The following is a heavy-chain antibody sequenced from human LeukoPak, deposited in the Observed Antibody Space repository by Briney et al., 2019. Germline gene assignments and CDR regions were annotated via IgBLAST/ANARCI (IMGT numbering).Heavy chain of an antibody. CDR2: IYSGGTT. CDR3: TTEKDAGAYCGGNCYRRPLTFDY. J-gene: IGHJ4*02. D-gene: IGHD2-21*02. V-gene: IGHV3-66*01. Sequence: PGGSLRLSCSASGFTVSSDYMSWVRQAPGKGLAWLSVIYSGGTTYYADSVKGRFTISRDNSKNTVYLQMNSLRVEDTATYYCTTEKDAGAYCGGNCYRRPLTFDYWGQGTLVTVSS. CDR1: GFTVSSDY.